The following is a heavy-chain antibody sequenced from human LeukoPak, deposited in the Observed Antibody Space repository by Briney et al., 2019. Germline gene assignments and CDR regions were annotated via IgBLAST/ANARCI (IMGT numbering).Heavy chain of an antibody. Sequence: SETLSLTCTVSGGSISSGSYYWSWIRQPAGKGLEWIGRIYTSGSTNYNPSLKSRDTISVDTSKNQFPLKLSSVTAADTAVYYCASPKYDYGDYEEDYWGQGTLVTVSS. V-gene: IGHV4-61*02. J-gene: IGHJ4*02. CDR3: ASPKYDYGDYEEDY. CDR2: IYTSGST. D-gene: IGHD4-17*01. CDR1: GGSISSGSYY.